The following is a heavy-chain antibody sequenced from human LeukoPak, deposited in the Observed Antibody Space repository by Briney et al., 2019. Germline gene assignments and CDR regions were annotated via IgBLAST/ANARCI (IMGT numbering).Heavy chain of an antibody. J-gene: IGHJ4*02. CDR3: ARDPSTVTTRHLDY. Sequence: ASVKVSCKASGYTFTGYYMHWARQAPGQGLEWMGWINPDSGDTNYAQKFQGRVTMTRDTSISTAYMELSSLRSDDTAVYYCARDPSTVTTRHLDYWGQGTLVTVSS. CDR2: INPDSGDT. V-gene: IGHV1-2*02. D-gene: IGHD4-17*01. CDR1: GYTFTGYY.